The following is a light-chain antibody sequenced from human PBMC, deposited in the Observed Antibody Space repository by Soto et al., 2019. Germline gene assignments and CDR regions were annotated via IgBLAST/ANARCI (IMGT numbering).Light chain of an antibody. CDR2: GAS. V-gene: IGKV3-20*01. Sequence: EIGLKQSPGTLSLSPGDRASLSCRASQSVPSNYLAWYQQKPGQAPRLLIFGASTRAIGIPDRFRGSGSGTAFTLTISRLEPVDFAVYYCQQYDNSRWTFGQGTKVDIK. CDR3: QQYDNSRWT. J-gene: IGKJ1*01. CDR1: QSVPSNY.